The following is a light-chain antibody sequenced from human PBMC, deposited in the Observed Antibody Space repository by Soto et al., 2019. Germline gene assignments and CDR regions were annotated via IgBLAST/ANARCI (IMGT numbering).Light chain of an antibody. V-gene: IGLV1-40*01. CDR1: SSNIGAGYA. CDR3: QSYDSSLSGSV. Sequence: QSVLTQPPSVSGAPGQRVTSSCTGSSSNIGAGYAVHWYQQLPGTAPKLLIYGNSNRPSGVPDRFSGSKSGTSASRAITGLQAEDEADYYCQSYDSSLSGSVFGGGTKLTVL. CDR2: GNS. J-gene: IGLJ2*01.